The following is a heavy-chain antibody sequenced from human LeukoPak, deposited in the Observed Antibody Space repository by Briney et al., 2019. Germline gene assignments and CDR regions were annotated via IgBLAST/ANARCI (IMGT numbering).Heavy chain of an antibody. V-gene: IGHV4-59*08. Sequence: SETLSLTCAVSGGPFSGFYWSWIRQPPGKGLEWIGYIYYSGSTNYNPSLKSRVTISVDTSKNQFSLKLSSVTAADTAVYYCARHLEPTPPAGWFDPWGQGTVVTVSS. J-gene: IGHJ5*02. CDR1: GGPFSGFY. CDR2: IYYSGST. CDR3: ARHLEPTPPAGWFDP.